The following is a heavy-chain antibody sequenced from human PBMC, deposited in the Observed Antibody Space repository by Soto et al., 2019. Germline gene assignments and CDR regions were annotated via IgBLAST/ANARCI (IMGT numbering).Heavy chain of an antibody. D-gene: IGHD6-25*01. V-gene: IGHV3-30*18. CDR3: AKDNAAPYPIAARDY. CDR2: ISYDGTNK. Sequence: QVQLVESGGGVVPPGRSLRLSCAASGFTFNNYAMHWVRQGPGKGLEWVAVISYDGTNKYYAESVKGRFSISRDNTRNTMYLQMNSLRPEDTAVYHCAKDNAAPYPIAARDYWGRGTLVTVSS. J-gene: IGHJ4*02. CDR1: GFTFNNYA.